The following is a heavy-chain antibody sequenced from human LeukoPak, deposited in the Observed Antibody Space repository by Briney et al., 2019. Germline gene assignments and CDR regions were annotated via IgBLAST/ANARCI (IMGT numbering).Heavy chain of an antibody. CDR2: IRSTGGTT. J-gene: IGHJ4*02. CDR1: GFTFSSYA. V-gene: IGHV3-23*01. Sequence: GGSLRLSCAASGFTFSSYAMSWVRQAPGKGLESGSDIRSTGGTTASADSVKGRFTISRDNSRNTLYLQMNSLRAEDTAVYYCARADRYGTTWYGRVDYWGQGTLVTVSS. CDR3: ARADRYGTTWYGRVDY. D-gene: IGHD6-13*01.